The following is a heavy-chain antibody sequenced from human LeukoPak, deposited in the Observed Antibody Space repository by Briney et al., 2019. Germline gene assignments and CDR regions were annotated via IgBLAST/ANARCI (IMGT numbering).Heavy chain of an antibody. Sequence: GGSLRLSCAASGFTFSSYEMNWVRQAPGKGLEWISYISSSGSSMSYADSVKGRFTISRDNAKNSMYLQMTSLRAGDAAVYYCARGYYSDTTGYNPLDHRGQGTLVTVSS. CDR2: ISSSGSSM. D-gene: IGHD3-22*01. J-gene: IGHJ4*02. CDR1: GFTFSSYE. V-gene: IGHV3-48*03. CDR3: ARGYYSDTTGYNPLDH.